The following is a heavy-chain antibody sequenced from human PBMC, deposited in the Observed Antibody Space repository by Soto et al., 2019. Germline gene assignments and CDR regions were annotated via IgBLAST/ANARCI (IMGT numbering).Heavy chain of an antibody. V-gene: IGHV1-69*13. CDR1: GGTFSSYA. CDR2: IIPIFGTA. D-gene: IGHD3-22*01. J-gene: IGHJ5*02. Sequence: GASVKVSFKASGGTFSSYAISWVRQAPGQGLEWMGGIIPIFGTANYAQKFQGRVTITADESTSTAYMELSSLRSEDTAVYYCARIGRSSGYYMGYNWFDPWGQGTLVTVSS. CDR3: ARIGRSSGYYMGYNWFDP.